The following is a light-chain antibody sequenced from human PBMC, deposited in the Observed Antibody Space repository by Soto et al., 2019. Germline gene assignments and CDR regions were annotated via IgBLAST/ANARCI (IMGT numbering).Light chain of an antibody. CDR3: QQYGSSGT. V-gene: IGKV3-20*01. CDR2: GAS. Sequence: EVVMTQSPATLSVSPGERATLSCRASQSVSIYLAWYQKKPGQAPRLLIYGASNRATGIPDRFSGSGSGTDFTLTISRLEPEDFAVYYCQQYGSSGTFGQGTKVDIK. J-gene: IGKJ1*01. CDR1: QSVSIY.